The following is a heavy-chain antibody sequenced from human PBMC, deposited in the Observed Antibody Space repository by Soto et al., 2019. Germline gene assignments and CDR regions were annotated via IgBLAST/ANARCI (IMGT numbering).Heavy chain of an antibody. J-gene: IGHJ4*02. CDR2: ISYDGSNK. Sequence: QVQLVESGGGVVQPGRSLRLSCAASGFTFSSYAMHWVRQAPGKGLEWVAVISYDGSNKYYADSVKGRFTISRDNSKNTLYLQMNGLRAEDTAVYYCARGSGEEMATIGYCDYGGQGTLVTVSS. V-gene: IGHV3-30-3*01. CDR3: ARGSGEEMATIGYCDY. D-gene: IGHD5-12*01. CDR1: GFTFSSYA.